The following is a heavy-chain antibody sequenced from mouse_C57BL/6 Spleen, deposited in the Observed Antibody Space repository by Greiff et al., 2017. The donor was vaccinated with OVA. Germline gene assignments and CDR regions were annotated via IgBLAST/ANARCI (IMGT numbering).Heavy chain of an antibody. D-gene: IGHD6-1*01. CDR3: ARVLWGLDV. J-gene: IGHJ1*03. Sequence: VQLQQPGAELVKPGASVKMSCKASGYTFTSYWITWVKQRPGQGLEWIGRIDPNSGGTKYNEKFKSKATLTVDKPSSTAYMQLSSLTSEDSAVYYCARVLWGLDVWGTGTTVTVSS. V-gene: IGHV1-72*01. CDR1: GYTFTSYW. CDR2: IDPNSGGT.